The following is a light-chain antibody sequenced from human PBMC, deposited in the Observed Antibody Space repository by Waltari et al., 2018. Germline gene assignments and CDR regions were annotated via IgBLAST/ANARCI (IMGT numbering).Light chain of an antibody. CDR2: TVS. Sequence: DIQMTQSPSSLSASVGDRVTITCRASQSITSSLNWYQQKPGKAPKLLIHTVSSLQSGVPSRFSGSGYGTDFTLTISSLQPEDFATYSCQQSYYAPWTFGQGTKVEIK. V-gene: IGKV1-39*01. CDR1: QSITSS. CDR3: QQSYYAPWT. J-gene: IGKJ1*01.